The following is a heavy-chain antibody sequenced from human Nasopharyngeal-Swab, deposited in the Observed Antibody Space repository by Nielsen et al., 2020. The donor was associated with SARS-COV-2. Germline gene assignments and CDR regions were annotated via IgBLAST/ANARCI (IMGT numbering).Heavy chain of an antibody. CDR2: IYYSGST. V-gene: IGHV4-31*02. D-gene: IGHD3-9*01. J-gene: IGHJ4*02. Sequence: WIRQPPGKGLEWIGYIYYSGSTYYNPSLKSRVTISVDTSKNQFSLKLSSVTAADTAAYYCARGSLPLYDILTGYYPPFDYWGQGTLVTVSS. CDR3: ARGSLPLYDILTGYYPPFDY.